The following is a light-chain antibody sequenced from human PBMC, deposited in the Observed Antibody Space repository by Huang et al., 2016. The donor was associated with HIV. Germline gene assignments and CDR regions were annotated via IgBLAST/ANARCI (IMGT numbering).Light chain of an antibody. CDR2: ETS. Sequence: EIVMTQSPATLSVSPGGGATLSCRASPNVSSNLAWYQQTPGQAPRLLIYETSTRASGVPARFSGSGSGTEFTLTISGLQSEDFAVYYCQQYDNWPPGLTFGGGTKVEI. V-gene: IGKV3D-15*01. CDR3: QQYDNWPPGLT. CDR1: PNVSSN. J-gene: IGKJ4*01.